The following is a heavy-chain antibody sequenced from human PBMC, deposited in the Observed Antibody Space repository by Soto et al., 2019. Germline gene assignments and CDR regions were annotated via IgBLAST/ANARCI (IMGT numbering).Heavy chain of an antibody. CDR1: GGSMSSTSYY. J-gene: IGHJ4*02. CDR2: IYNGGRT. D-gene: IGHD2-2*01. CDR3: ARQLCSRTSCYCDY. Sequence: SETLSLTCIVPGGSMSSTSYYWGWIRQPPGKGLEWIGTIYNGGRTYYNPSLKSRVTISVDTSKNQFSLKLSSVSAADTAVYYCARQLCSRTSCYCDYWGQGTLVTVSS. V-gene: IGHV4-39*01.